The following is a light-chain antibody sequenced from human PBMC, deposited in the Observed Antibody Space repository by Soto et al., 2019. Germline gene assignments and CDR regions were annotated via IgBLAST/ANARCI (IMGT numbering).Light chain of an antibody. CDR3: QQSYSTPLP. V-gene: IGKV1-5*03. CDR1: QSINGW. J-gene: IGKJ4*01. CDR2: KAS. Sequence: IPMTQAPSTLSASVGDRFTITCLASQSINGWLAWYQQKPGQAPNLLIYKASTLESGVPSRFSGSGSGTDFTLTISSLQPEDFATYYSQQSYSTPLPFGGGPKVDIK.